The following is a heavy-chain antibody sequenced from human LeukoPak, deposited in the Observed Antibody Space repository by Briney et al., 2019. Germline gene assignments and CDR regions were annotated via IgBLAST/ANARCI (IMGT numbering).Heavy chain of an antibody. CDR2: INHSGST. D-gene: IGHD6-13*01. CDR1: GDSISSSSYY. Sequence: PSETLSLTCTVSGDSISSSSYYWRWIRQPPGKGLEWIGEINHSGSTNYNPSLKSRVTISVDTSKNQFSLKLSSVTAADTAVYYCARHGSSSWYGGHWFDPWGQGTLVTVSS. V-gene: IGHV4-39*01. CDR3: ARHGSSSWYGGHWFDP. J-gene: IGHJ5*02.